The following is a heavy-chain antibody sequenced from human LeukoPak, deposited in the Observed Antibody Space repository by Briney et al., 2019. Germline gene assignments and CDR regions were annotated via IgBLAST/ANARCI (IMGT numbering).Heavy chain of an antibody. D-gene: IGHD4-17*01. CDR3: ARGNDYGDYSNWFDP. V-gene: IGHV3-33*01. CDR2: IWYDGSNK. Sequence: GGSLRLSCAASGFTFSSYGMHWVRQAPGKGLEWVAVIWYDGSNKYYADSVKGRFTISRDNSKNTLYLQMNSLRAEDMAVYYCARGNDYGDYSNWFDPWGQGTLVTVSS. CDR1: GFTFSSYG. J-gene: IGHJ5*02.